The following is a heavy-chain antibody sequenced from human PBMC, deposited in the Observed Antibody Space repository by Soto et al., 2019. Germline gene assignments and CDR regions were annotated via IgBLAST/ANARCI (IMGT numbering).Heavy chain of an antibody. Sequence: VKVSCKASGGTFSSYAISWVRQAPGQGLEWMGGIIPIFGTANYAQKFQGRVTITADESTSTAYMELSSLRSEDTAVYYCARGAACCGGDCSIRGWFDPWGQGTLVTVSS. CDR1: GGTFSSYA. CDR2: IIPIFGTA. CDR3: ARGAACCGGDCSIRGWFDP. J-gene: IGHJ5*02. D-gene: IGHD2-21*02. V-gene: IGHV1-69*01.